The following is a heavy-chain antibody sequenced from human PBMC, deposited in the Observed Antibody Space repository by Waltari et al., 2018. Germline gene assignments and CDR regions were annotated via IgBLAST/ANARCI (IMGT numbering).Heavy chain of an antibody. D-gene: IGHD6-19*01. CDR1: GFTFSNSW. CDR3: AGGTGWLADK. Sequence: EVQLVESGGGLVQPGGSLKLSCAASGFTFSNSWMTWVRQAPGKGLEWVAIIKRDGSLQYYLDSVNGRFTISRDNAKNSLFLQMDSLRVEDTAMYYCAGGTGWLADKWGQGTPVTVSP. J-gene: IGHJ4*02. CDR2: IKRDGSLQ. V-gene: IGHV3-7*01.